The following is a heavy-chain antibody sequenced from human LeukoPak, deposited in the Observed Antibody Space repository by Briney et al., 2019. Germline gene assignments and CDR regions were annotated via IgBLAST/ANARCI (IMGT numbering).Heavy chain of an antibody. CDR3: GRDLAIDY. V-gene: IGHV3-74*01. CDR2: INSDGGST. CDR1: GFTFSSYW. J-gene: IGHJ4*02. Sequence: GGSLRLSCAASGFTFSSYWMPWVRQAPGKGLVWVPRINSDGGSTGYADSVKGRFTVSRDNAKNTLYLQMNSLRADDTAVYYCGRDLAIDYWGQGTLVTVSS.